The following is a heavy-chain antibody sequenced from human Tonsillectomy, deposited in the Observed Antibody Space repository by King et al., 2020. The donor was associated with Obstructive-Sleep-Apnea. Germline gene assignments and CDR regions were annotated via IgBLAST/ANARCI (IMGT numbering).Heavy chain of an antibody. V-gene: IGHV3-9*01. D-gene: IGHD3-10*01. CDR1: GFTFDDYA. J-gene: IGHJ6*02. Sequence: VQLVESGGGLVQPGRSLRLSCAASGFTFDDYAMHWVRQAPGKGLEWVSNISWNSGSIGYADSVKGRFTISRDNAKNSLYLQMNSLRAEDTALYYCAKERSHGYGAGSLNTNHGMDVWGQGTTVTVSS. CDR3: AKERSHGYGAGSLNTNHGMDV. CDR2: ISWNSGSI.